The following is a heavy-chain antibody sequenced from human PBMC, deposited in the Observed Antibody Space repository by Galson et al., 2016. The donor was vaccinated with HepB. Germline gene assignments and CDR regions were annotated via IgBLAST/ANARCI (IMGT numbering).Heavy chain of an antibody. CDR3: AKGLNWFDP. CDR1: GFTFSGYA. V-gene: IGHV3-23*01. CDR2: ISASGGST. Sequence: SLRLSCAASGFTFSGYAMSWVRQAPGKGLEWVSSISASGGSTYHADSVKGRFTISRDNSKNTLYLQMNSLRAEDTAVYYCAKGLNWFDPWGQGTLVTVSS. J-gene: IGHJ5*02.